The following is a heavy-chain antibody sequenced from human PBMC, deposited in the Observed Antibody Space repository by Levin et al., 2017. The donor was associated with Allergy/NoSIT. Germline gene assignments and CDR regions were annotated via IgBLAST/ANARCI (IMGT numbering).Heavy chain of an antibody. CDR1: GFTFSNYL. V-gene: IGHV3-74*01. D-gene: IGHD2-2*01. CDR3: ARGGCSSTSWLDN. Sequence: GGSLRLSCAASGFTFSNYLMHWVRQAPGKGLVWVSHINIDGSNTNYADSVKGRFTISRDNAKNTLYLQMNSLRDEDTAVYYCARGGCSSTSWLDNWGKGTLVTVAP. CDR2: INIDGSNT. J-gene: IGHJ5*02.